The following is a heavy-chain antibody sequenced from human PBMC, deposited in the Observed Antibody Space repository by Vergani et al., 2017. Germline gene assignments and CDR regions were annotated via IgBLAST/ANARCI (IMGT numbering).Heavy chain of an antibody. V-gene: IGHV4-39*01. D-gene: IGHD5-24*01. Sequence: QLQLQESGPGLVKPSETLSLTCAVSGVSIKSRSYYWGWIRQSPGKGLGWIGSIYDNGKTYYNPSLKSRVSISLDTSKNQVSLNLGSVTAADTAVYYCARNRAIELAGRMHYYYAIDVCGQGTTVTVSS. CDR2: IYDNGKT. CDR3: ARNRAIELAGRMHYYYAIDV. CDR1: GVSIKSRSYY. J-gene: IGHJ6*02.